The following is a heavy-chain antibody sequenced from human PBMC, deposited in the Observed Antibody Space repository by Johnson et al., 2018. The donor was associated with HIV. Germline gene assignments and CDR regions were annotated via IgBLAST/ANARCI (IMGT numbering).Heavy chain of an antibody. CDR2: ITWNSAII. V-gene: IGHV3-9*01. CDR3: ARPLGPPLWHDAFDI. J-gene: IGHJ3*02. D-gene: IGHD3-16*01. CDR1: GFTFDDFA. Sequence: VQLVESGGGLVQPGRSLRLSCAASGFTFDDFAMHWVRQAPGKGLEWVSVITWNSAIIAYADSLKGRFTLSRDNAKNTLYLQMNSLRAEDTAVYYCARPLGPPLWHDAFDIWGQGTMVTVSS.